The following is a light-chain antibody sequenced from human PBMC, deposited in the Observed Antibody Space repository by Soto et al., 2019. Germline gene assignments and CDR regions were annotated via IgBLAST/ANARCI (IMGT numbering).Light chain of an antibody. J-gene: IGKJ1*01. V-gene: IGKV3-20*01. CDR2: GAS. CDR3: QQYSSSPWT. Sequence: EIVLTQSPGTLSLSPGERATLSCRASQSLTNNYLAWYQQRPGQAPRLLLYGASSRATGVPDRFSGSESETDFTLTISRLEPDDFAVYYCQQYSSSPWTFGQGTKVEIK. CDR1: QSLTNNY.